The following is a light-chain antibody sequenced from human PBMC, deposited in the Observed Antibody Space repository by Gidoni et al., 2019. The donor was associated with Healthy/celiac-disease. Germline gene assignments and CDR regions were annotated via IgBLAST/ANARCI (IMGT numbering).Light chain of an antibody. V-gene: IGLV3-1*01. CDR2: QDS. Sequence: SYALTQPPSVSVSPGQTASITCSGDKLGDKYACWYKQKPGQSPVLVIYQDSKRPSGIHERLAGSNSGNTATLTISGTQAMDEADYYCQAWDSSTVVFGGGTKLTVL. J-gene: IGLJ2*01. CDR3: QAWDSSTVV. CDR1: KLGDKY.